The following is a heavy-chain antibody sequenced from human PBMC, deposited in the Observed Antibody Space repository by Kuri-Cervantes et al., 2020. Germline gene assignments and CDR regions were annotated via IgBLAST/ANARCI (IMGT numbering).Heavy chain of an antibody. CDR1: GDSVSNTYYN. J-gene: IGHJ4*02. Sequence: SETLSLTCTVSGDSVSNTYYNWGWIRQPPGKGLEWIGIIYGTGSTYYTPSLKSRVTISLDTSKNQFSLKLISVTAADTAVYYCARVDYGLDYWGQGTLVTVSS. D-gene: IGHD4/OR15-4a*01. CDR2: IYGTGST. CDR3: ARVDYGLDY. V-gene: IGHV4-39*07.